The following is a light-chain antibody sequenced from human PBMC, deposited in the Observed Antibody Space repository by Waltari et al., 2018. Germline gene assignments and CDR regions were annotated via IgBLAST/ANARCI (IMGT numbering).Light chain of an antibody. V-gene: IGLV2-8*01. Sequence: QSALTQPPSASGSPGQSVTISCTGTDDDIGGYEYVSWYQQHPGKAPKVSIYEVTKRPSWVPDRFSCSKSGNTASLTVSGLQAEDEADYYCSSYAGRNIVIFGGGTKLTVL. CDR3: SSYAGRNIVI. CDR2: EVT. CDR1: DDDIGGYEY. J-gene: IGLJ2*01.